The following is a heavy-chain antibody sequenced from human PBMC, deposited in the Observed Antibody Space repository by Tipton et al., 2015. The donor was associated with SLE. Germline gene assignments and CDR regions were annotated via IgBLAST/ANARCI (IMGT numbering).Heavy chain of an antibody. D-gene: IGHD6-6*01. CDR2: ISDSEIT. CDR3: ASRLAARRDTCFDS. V-gene: IGHV4-34*01. CDR1: GGSISGDY. J-gene: IGHJ5*01. Sequence: TLSLTCAVYGGSISGDYWSWIRQPPGKGLEWIGEISDSEITDYNPSLKSRVNISADTSKNQFSLRLTSVTAADTALYYCASRLAARRDTCFDSWGQGTLVTVSS.